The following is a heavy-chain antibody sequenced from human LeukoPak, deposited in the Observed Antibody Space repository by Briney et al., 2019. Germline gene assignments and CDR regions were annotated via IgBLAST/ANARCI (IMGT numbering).Heavy chain of an antibody. J-gene: IGHJ3*02. CDR1: GFTFSSYS. Sequence: GGSLRLSCAASGFTFSSYSMNWVRQAPGKGLEWVSSISSSSSYIYYADSVKGRFTISRDNAKNSLYPQMNSLRAEDTAVYYCARDPSGYDWVGAFDIWGQGTMVTVSS. V-gene: IGHV3-21*01. D-gene: IGHD5-12*01. CDR3: ARDPSGYDWVGAFDI. CDR2: ISSSSSYI.